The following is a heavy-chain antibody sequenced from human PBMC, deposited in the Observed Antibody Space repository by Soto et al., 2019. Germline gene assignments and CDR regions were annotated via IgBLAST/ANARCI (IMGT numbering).Heavy chain of an antibody. CDR2: ITPSNGDT. V-gene: IGHV1-18*01. Sequence: QVQLLQSGAEAKRPGASVKVSCKASADTFANYGISWVRQAPGQGPEWMGWITPSNGDTNYAQKFQGRVIMTTDTSTSTGYMEGRSLISDDTAVYYCARLAPCSGRNCCSRPLESWGQGTLVTGSS. CDR1: ADTFANYG. J-gene: IGHJ4*02. D-gene: IGHD2-15*01. CDR3: ARLAPCSGRNCCSRPLES.